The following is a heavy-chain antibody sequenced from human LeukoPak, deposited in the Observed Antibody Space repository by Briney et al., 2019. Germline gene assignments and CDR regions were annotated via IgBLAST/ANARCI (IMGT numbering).Heavy chain of an antibody. V-gene: IGHV4-59*01. J-gene: IGHJ4*02. Sequence: PSETLSLTCTVSGGSISGFYWNWLRQPPGKGLEWIGYIYYTGTTNYNPAYPSLTSRVTISVDTSNNQFSLKLSSVTAADTAVYYCARDPAGGVGFFDYWGPGALVTVSS. CDR3: ARDPAGGVGFFDY. CDR1: GGSISGFY. CDR2: IYYTGTT. D-gene: IGHD3-10*01.